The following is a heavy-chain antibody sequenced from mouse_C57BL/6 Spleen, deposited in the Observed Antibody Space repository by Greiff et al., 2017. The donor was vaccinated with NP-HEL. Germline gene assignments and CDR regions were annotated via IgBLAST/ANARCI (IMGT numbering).Heavy chain of an antibody. Sequence: EVKLVEPGGGLVKPEGSLKLSCPASGSTFSAYGMHWVRQAPEKGREWVAYISSGSSTIYYADTVKGRFTISRDNAKNTLFLQMTSLRSEDTAMYYCARPGWLLAWFAYWGQGTLVTVSA. J-gene: IGHJ3*01. V-gene: IGHV5-17*01. CDR3: ARPGWLLAWFAY. D-gene: IGHD2-3*01. CDR2: ISSGSSTI. CDR1: GSTFSAYG.